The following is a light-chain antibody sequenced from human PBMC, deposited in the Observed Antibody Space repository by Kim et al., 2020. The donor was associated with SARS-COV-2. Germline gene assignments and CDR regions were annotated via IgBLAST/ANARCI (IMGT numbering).Light chain of an antibody. V-gene: IGKV3-11*01. CDR3: QQRSNWRYT. CDR1: QSVSSY. J-gene: IGKJ2*01. Sequence: SLSPGERATLSCRASQSVSSYLAWYQQKPGQAPRLLIYDASNRATGIPARFSGSGSGTDFTLTISSPEPEDFAVYYCQQRSNWRYTFGQGTKLEI. CDR2: DAS.